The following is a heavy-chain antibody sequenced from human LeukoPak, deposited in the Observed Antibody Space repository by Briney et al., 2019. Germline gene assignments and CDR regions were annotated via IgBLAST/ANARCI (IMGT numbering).Heavy chain of an antibody. CDR1: GFTFRTYG. CDR3: ARDTRGESDY. V-gene: IGHV3-48*04. Sequence: PGGSLRLSCAASGFTFRTYGMSWVRQAPGKGLEWISYINSNSDTAHYSNSVEGRFTISRDNAKNSLYLQMNSLRAEDTAMYYCARDTRGESDYWGHGTLVTVSS. D-gene: IGHD2-2*01. CDR2: INSNSDTA. J-gene: IGHJ4*01.